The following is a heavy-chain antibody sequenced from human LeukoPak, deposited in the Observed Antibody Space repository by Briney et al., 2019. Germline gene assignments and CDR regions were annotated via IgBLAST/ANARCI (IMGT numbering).Heavy chain of an antibody. CDR2: ISGSGGST. J-gene: IGHJ4*02. CDR1: GFTFSSYA. CDR3: AKEAKILVVVAATVDY. D-gene: IGHD2-15*01. V-gene: IGHV3-23*01. Sequence: GGSLRLSCAASGFTFSSYAMSWVRQAPGKGLEWVSAISGSGGSTYYADSVKGRFTISRDNSKNTLYLQMNSLRAEDTAVYHCAKEAKILVVVAATVDYWGQGTLVTVSS.